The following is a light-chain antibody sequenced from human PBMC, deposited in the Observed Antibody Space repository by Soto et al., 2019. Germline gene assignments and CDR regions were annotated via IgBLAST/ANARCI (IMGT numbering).Light chain of an antibody. J-gene: IGKJ1*01. CDR2: KAS. CDR3: QQYNSYWT. Sequence: DIQMTHSPSTPSSSLGDMVTITCRASQSISSWLAWYQQKPGKAPKLLIYKASSLESGVPSRFSGSGSGTEFTLTISSLQPDDFATYYCQQYNSYWTFGQGTKVDIK. V-gene: IGKV1-5*03. CDR1: QSISSW.